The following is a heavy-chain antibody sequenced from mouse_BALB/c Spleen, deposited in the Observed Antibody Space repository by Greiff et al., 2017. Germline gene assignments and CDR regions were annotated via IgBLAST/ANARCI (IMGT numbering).Heavy chain of an antibody. Sequence: VQLKQSGAELVKPGASVKLSCTASGFNIKDTYMHWVKQRPEQGLEWIGRIDPANGNTKYDPKFQGKATITADTSSNTAYLQLSSLTSEDTAVYYCARRTTMITPYAMDYWGQGTSVTVSS. J-gene: IGHJ4*01. CDR1: GFNIKDTY. CDR2: IDPANGNT. D-gene: IGHD2-4*01. CDR3: ARRTTMITPYAMDY. V-gene: IGHV14-3*02.